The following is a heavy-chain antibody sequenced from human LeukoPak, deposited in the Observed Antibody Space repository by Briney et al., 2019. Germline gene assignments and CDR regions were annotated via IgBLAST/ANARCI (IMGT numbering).Heavy chain of an antibody. D-gene: IGHD2-15*01. Sequence: SETLSLTCTVSGVSMTSYYWSWIRQPAGKGLEWIGRIYTSGNTNYHPSLKSRVTMSVATYKNQFSLKLSSVTAADTAVYYCARDLDCSRGACSLQHGMDVWGQGTTVTVSS. CDR2: IYTSGNT. V-gene: IGHV4-4*07. CDR1: GVSMTSYY. CDR3: ARDLDCSRGACSLQHGMDV. J-gene: IGHJ6*02.